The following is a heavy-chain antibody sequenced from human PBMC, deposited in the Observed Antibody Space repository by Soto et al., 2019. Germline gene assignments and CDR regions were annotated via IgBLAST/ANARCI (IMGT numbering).Heavy chain of an antibody. Sequence: QVQLQESGPGLVKPSETLSLTCTVSGGSISSYYWSWIGQPPGKGLVWIGYIYYSGSTNYNPSLKSRVTISVDTSKNQFSLKLSSVTAADTAVYYCARAYSSSPYYYYYMDVWGKGTTVTVSS. CDR3: ARAYSSSPYYYYYMDV. CDR2: IYYSGST. CDR1: GGSISSYY. D-gene: IGHD6-6*01. J-gene: IGHJ6*03. V-gene: IGHV4-59*01.